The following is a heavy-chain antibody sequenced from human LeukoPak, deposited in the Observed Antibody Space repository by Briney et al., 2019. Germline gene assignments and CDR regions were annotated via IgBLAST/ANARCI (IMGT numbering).Heavy chain of an antibody. D-gene: IGHD6-13*01. CDR2: ISSSSSTI. V-gene: IGHV3-48*04. CDR1: GFTFSSYS. CDR3: ASSRAAAVPGNWFDP. J-gene: IGHJ5*02. Sequence: GGSLRLSCAASGFTFSSYSMNWVRQAPGKGLEWVSYISSSSSTIYYADSVKGRFTISRDNAKNSLYLQMNSLRAEDTAVYYCASSRAAAVPGNWFDPWGQGTLVTVSS.